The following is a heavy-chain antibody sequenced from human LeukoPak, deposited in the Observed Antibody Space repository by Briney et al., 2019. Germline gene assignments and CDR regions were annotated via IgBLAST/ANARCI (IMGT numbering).Heavy chain of an antibody. CDR1: GFTFSSFS. D-gene: IGHD5-24*01. CDR3: ARDSRYAFDI. V-gene: IGHV3-48*02. Sequence: GGSLRLSWAASGFTFSSFSMNWVRQAPGKGLEWVSYISGSSGTIYYADSVKGRLTISRDNAKNSLYLQMNSLRDEDTAVYYCARDSRYAFDIWGQGTMVTVSS. J-gene: IGHJ3*02. CDR2: ISGSSGTI.